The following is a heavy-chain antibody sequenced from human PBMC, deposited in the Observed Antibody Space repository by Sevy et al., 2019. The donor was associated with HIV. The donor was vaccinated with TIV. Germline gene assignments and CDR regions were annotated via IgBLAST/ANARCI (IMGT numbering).Heavy chain of an antibody. D-gene: IGHD3-9*01. Sequence: GGSLRLSCAASGFSFSDYWMHWVRQAPGKGLVWVSRIQTDGSAKNYADSVKGRFTISRDNAKNMVYLQMNSLRVEDTAVYFCAGAPGWLPLFGMDVWGQGTTVTVSS. CDR1: GFSFSDYW. V-gene: IGHV3-74*01. CDR2: IQTDGSAK. J-gene: IGHJ6*02. CDR3: AGAPGWLPLFGMDV.